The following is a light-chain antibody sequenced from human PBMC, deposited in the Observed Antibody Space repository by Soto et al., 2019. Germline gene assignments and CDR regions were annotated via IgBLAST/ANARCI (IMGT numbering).Light chain of an antibody. V-gene: IGKV1-9*01. CDR1: QAISSS. CDR3: QHLHDYRYT. J-gene: IGKJ2*01. Sequence: DIQLTQSPSFLSASVGDRVTITCRASQAISSSLAWYQHNPGKDPKLLIYAASTLQNGVPSSFSGSGSGTEFTLTISSLQPEDFATYYCQHLHDYRYTFGQGTKVEIK. CDR2: AAS.